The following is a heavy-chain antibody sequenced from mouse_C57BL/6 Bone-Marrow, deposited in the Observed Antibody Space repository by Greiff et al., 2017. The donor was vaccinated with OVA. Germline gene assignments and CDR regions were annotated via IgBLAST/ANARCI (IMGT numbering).Heavy chain of an antibody. CDR1: GYTFTSYW. CDR2: IDPSDSYT. Sequence: QVQLQQPGAELVKPGASVKLSCKASGYTFTSYWMQWVKQRPGQGLEWIGEIDPSDSYTNYNQKFKGKATLTVDTSSSTAYMQHSSLTSEDSAVYYCARKDYGSSHWYFDVWGTGTTVTVSS. CDR3: ARKDYGSSHWYFDV. J-gene: IGHJ1*03. D-gene: IGHD1-1*01. V-gene: IGHV1-50*01.